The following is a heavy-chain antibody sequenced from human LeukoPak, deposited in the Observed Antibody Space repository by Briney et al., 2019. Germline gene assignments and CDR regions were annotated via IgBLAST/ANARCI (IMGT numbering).Heavy chain of an antibody. V-gene: IGHV5-51*01. CDR1: GYSFTSYW. CDR3: ARPVDTAMVSSFDY. J-gene: IGHJ4*02. D-gene: IGHD5-18*01. Sequence: RGESLKISCKGSGYSFTSYWIGWVRQMPGKGREWMGIIYPGDSDTRYSPSFQGQVTISADKSISTAYLQWSSLKAADTAMYYCARPVDTAMVSSFDYWGQGTLVTVSS. CDR2: IYPGDSDT.